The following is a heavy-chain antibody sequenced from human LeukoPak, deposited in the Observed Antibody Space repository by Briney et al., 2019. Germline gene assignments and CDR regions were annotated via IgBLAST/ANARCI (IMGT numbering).Heavy chain of an antibody. CDR3: ARDVAPKGFDY. V-gene: IGHV3-30-3*01. CDR1: GFTFSSFA. J-gene: IGHJ4*02. D-gene: IGHD2-21*01. Sequence: PGGSLRLSCVVSGFTFSSFAMHWVRQAPGKGLEWAAVMSSGGVSQQYADSVKGRFTISRDNSRDTLYLQMNSLKIEDTAVYYCARDVAPKGFDYWGQGTLVTVSS. CDR2: MSSGGVSQ.